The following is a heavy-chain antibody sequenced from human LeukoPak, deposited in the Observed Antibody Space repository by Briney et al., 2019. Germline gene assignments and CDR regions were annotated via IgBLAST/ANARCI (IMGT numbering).Heavy chain of an antibody. Sequence: SETLSLTCAVSGDSISSSDRWSWVRQPPGKGLEWIGEIYHSGSTNYNPSLKSRVTISVDKSKNQFSLKLTSVTAADTAVYYCARDYHDSSLDYWGQGTLVTVSS. D-gene: IGHD3-22*01. CDR3: ARDYHDSSLDY. V-gene: IGHV4-4*02. CDR2: IYHSGST. CDR1: GDSISSSDR. J-gene: IGHJ4*02.